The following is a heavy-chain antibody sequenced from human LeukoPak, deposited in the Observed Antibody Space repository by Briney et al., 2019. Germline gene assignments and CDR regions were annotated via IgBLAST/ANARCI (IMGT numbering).Heavy chain of an antibody. Sequence: ASVKVSRKASGGTFSSYAISWVRQAPGQGLEWMGGIIPIFGTANYAQKFQGRVTITADESTSTAYMELSSLRSEDTAVYYCARAPEWETWWFDPWGQGTLVTVSS. V-gene: IGHV1-69*13. CDR1: GGTFSSYA. CDR2: IIPIFGTA. J-gene: IGHJ5*02. D-gene: IGHD1-26*01. CDR3: ARAPEWETWWFDP.